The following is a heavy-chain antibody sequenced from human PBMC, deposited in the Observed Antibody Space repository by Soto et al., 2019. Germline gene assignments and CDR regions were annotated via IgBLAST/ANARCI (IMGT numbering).Heavy chain of an antibody. CDR1: GFTFSSYG. CDR3: ARDGFDILTGYPYYYMDV. CDR2: IWYDGSNK. D-gene: IGHD3-9*01. Sequence: HVQLVESGGGVVQPGRSLRLSCAASGFTFSSYGMHWVRQAPGKGLEWVAVIWYDGSNKYYADSVKGRFTISRDNSKNTLYLQMNSLRAEDTAVYYCARDGFDILTGYPYYYMDVWGKGTTVTVSS. V-gene: IGHV3-33*01. J-gene: IGHJ6*03.